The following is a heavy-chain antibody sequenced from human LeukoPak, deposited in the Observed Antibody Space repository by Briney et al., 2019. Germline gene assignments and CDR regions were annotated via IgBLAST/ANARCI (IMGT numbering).Heavy chain of an antibody. V-gene: IGHV4-4*07. Sequence: TTSETLSLTCTVSGGSISSYYWSWIRQPAGKGLEWIGRIYTSGSTNYNPSLKSRVTMSVDTSKNQFSLKLSSVTAADTAVCYCARVMVRGGWNWFDPWGQGTLVTVSS. CDR2: IYTSGST. CDR1: GGSISSYY. D-gene: IGHD3-10*01. J-gene: IGHJ5*02. CDR3: ARVMVRGGWNWFDP.